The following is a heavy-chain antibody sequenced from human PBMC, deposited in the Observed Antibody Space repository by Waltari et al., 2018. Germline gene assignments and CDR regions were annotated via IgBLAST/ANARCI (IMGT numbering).Heavy chain of an antibody. CDR1: GGSISSSSYY. J-gene: IGHJ4*02. Sequence: QLQLQASGPGLVKPSETLSLTCTVSGGSISSSSYYLGWIRQPPGKGLEWIGSIYYSGSTYYNPSLKSRVTISVDTSKNQFSLKLSSVTAADTAVYYCARTPYYYDSSGYYFWGQGTLVTVSS. D-gene: IGHD3-22*01. V-gene: IGHV4-39*07. CDR3: ARTPYYYDSSGYYF. CDR2: IYYSGST.